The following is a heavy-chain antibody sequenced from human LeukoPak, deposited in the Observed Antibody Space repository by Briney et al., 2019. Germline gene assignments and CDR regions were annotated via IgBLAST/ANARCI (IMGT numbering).Heavy chain of an antibody. Sequence: PGRSLRLSCAASGFTFSDYYMRWIRQAPGKRLEWVSFITNSSSYTNYADSVKGRFTISRDNAKNSLYLQMNSLRAEDTAVYYCARATVRFGELSNFDYWGQGTLVTVSS. CDR3: ARATVRFGELSNFDY. CDR1: GFTFSDYY. D-gene: IGHD3-10*01. V-gene: IGHV3-11*06. CDR2: ITNSSSYT. J-gene: IGHJ4*02.